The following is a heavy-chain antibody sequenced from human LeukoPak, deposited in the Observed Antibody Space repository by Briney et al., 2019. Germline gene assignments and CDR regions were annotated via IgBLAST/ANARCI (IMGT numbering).Heavy chain of an antibody. CDR2: IYYSGST. CDR1: GGSISSYY. D-gene: IGHD3-3*01. CDR3: ARDPADSSDYFDY. Sequence: PSETLSLTCTVSGGSISSYYWSWIRQPPGKGLEWIGYIYYSGSTNYNPSLKSRVTISADTSKNQFSLKLSSVTAADTAVYYCARDPADSSDYFDYWGQGTLVTVSS. V-gene: IGHV4-59*01. J-gene: IGHJ4*02.